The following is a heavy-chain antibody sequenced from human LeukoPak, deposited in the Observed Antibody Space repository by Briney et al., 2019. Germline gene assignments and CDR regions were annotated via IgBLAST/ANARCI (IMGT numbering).Heavy chain of an antibody. Sequence: PGGSLRLSCAASGFTFSSYWMHWVRQAPGKGLVWVSRINTDGSSTSYADSVKGRFTISRDNAKNTLYLQMNSLRAEDTAVYYCARGGGATTRLFDYWGQGTLVTVSS. CDR2: INTDGSST. D-gene: IGHD1-26*01. CDR1: GFTFSSYW. V-gene: IGHV3-74*01. J-gene: IGHJ4*02. CDR3: ARGGGATTRLFDY.